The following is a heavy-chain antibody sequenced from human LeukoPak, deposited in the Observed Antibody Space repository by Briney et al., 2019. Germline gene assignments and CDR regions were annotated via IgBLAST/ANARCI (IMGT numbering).Heavy chain of an antibody. CDR2: INYSGST. V-gene: IGHV4-34*01. CDR3: ARVQSTGFSWDY. J-gene: IGHJ4*02. CDR1: GGSFSGYY. Sequence: PSETLSLTCAVSGGSFSGYYWSWIRQPPGKGLEWIGEINYSGSTNYNPSLKSRVTISVDTSKNQFSLKLSSVTAADTAVYYCARVQSTGFSWDYWGQGTLVTVSS. D-gene: IGHD3-9*01.